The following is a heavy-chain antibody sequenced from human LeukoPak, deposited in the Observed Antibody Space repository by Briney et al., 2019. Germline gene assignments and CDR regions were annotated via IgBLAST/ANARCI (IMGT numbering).Heavy chain of an antibody. CDR3: ARVEWELPLDAFDI. CDR2: ISAYNGNT. V-gene: IGHV1-18*01. J-gene: IGHJ3*02. D-gene: IGHD1-26*01. Sequence: ASVKVSCKASGYTFTSYGISWVRQAHGQGLEWMGWISAYNGNTNYAQKLQGRVTMTTDTSTSTAYMELRSLRSDDTAVYYCARVEWELPLDAFDIWGQGTMVTVSS. CDR1: GYTFTSYG.